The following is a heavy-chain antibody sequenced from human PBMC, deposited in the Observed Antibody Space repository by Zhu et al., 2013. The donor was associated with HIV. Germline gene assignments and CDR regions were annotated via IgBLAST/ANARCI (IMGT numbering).Heavy chain of an antibody. CDR2: IYHSGST. Sequence: QVQLQESGPGLVKPSETLSLTCTVSGYSISSGYYWGWIRQPPGKGLEWIGSIYHSGSTNYNPSLKSRVTISVDKSKNQFSLKLSSVTAADTAVYYCARASYCGGDCGPDYWGQGTLVTVSS. V-gene: IGHV4-38-2*02. CDR1: GYSISSGYY. D-gene: IGHD2-21*02. J-gene: IGHJ4*02. CDR3: ARASYCGGDCGPDY.